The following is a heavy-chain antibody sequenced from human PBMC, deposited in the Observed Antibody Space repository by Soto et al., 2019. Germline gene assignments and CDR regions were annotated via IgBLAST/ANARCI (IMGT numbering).Heavy chain of an antibody. J-gene: IGHJ4*02. D-gene: IGHD3-9*01. CDR1: GGSVCSGDYY. Sequence: HSETLSLSCTVCGGSVCSGDYYWSWIHQPPGKGLEWIGYIYYSGSTTYNPSLKSRVTISVDTSNNQFSLTLNSVTAADTAVYYCARARNFLTGYYKGGVYYFDYWGQGTPVTVS. CDR2: IYYSGST. CDR3: ARARNFLTGYYKGGVYYFDY. V-gene: IGHV4-30-4*02.